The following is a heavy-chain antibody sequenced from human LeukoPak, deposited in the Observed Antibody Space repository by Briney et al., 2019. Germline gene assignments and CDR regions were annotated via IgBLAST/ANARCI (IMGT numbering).Heavy chain of an antibody. Sequence: GGSLRLSCAASGFTFTSYAMNWVRQAPGKGLDWVSVISDSGGSTHYADSVKGRFTISRDNSKNTLYLQMNSLRAEDTAVYYCAKYGIGAVAGFDYWGQGTLVTVSS. J-gene: IGHJ4*02. CDR2: ISDSGGST. D-gene: IGHD6-19*01. V-gene: IGHV3-23*01. CDR3: AKYGIGAVAGFDY. CDR1: GFTFTSYA.